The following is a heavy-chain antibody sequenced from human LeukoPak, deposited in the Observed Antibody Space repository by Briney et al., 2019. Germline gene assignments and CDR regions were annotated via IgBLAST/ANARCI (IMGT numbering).Heavy chain of an antibody. J-gene: IGHJ3*02. V-gene: IGHV4-39*01. CDR1: GGSISSNSYF. Sequence: SSETLSLTCTVSGGSISSNSYFWGWIRQSPGKGLEWIGSIYYSGTTYYNPSLKSRVTISVDTSKNQFSLKLSSVTAADTAVYYCARAAIVVVPAAMALDAFDIWGQGTMVTVSS. CDR2: IYYSGTT. CDR3: ARAAIVVVPAAMALDAFDI. D-gene: IGHD2-2*01.